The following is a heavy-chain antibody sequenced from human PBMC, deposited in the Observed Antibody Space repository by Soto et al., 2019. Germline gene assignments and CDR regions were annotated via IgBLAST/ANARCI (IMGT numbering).Heavy chain of an antibody. D-gene: IGHD3-3*01. CDR2: IYWDDDE. V-gene: IGHV2-5*02. Sequence: SGPTLVNPTQTLTLTCTFSGFSLTARGVAVGWIRQPPGKALEWLALIYWDDDERYNPSLKSRLTIAKDTSRNQVVLTMTNMDHVDTATYYYAHRGFFAEGHPNWLAPWGQGALVTVSS. CDR3: AHRGFFAEGHPNWLAP. CDR1: GFSLTARGVA. J-gene: IGHJ5*02.